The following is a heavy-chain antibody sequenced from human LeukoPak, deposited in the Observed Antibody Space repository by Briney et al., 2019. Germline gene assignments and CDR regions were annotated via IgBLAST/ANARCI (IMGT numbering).Heavy chain of an antibody. V-gene: IGHV3-7*01. D-gene: IGHD4-23*01. Sequence: GGSLRLSCAASGFTFSSYWMSWVRQAPGEGLEWVANIKQDGSETYYVDSVKGRFTISRDKAKNSPYLQMNSVRAEDTAVYYCARQSPTGRNPMFDYWGQGTPVTVSS. J-gene: IGHJ4*02. CDR1: GFTFSSYW. CDR3: ARQSPTGRNPMFDY. CDR2: IKQDGSET.